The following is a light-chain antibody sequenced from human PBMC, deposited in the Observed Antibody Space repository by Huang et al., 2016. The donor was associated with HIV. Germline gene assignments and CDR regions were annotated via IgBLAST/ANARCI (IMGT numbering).Light chain of an antibody. CDR2: DES. Sequence: EVVMTQSPATLSVSPGQRATLSCRASESISTNLAWYHQKPGQAPRLLIYDESKRATGIPARLRGSGSGTDFTLTITGLQAEDSGFYYCQQYNDWPPLTFGGGTKVEIK. J-gene: IGKJ4*01. V-gene: IGKV3-15*01. CDR3: QQYNDWPPLT. CDR1: ESISTN.